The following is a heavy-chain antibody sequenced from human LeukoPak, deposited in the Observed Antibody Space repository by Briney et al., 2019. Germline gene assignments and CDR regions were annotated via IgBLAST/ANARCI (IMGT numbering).Heavy chain of an antibody. V-gene: IGHV1-18*01. J-gene: IGHJ6*03. CDR2: ISAYNGNT. D-gene: IGHD2-21*01. Sequence: ASVKVSCKASGYTFTSYDISWVRQAPGQGLEWMGWISAYNGNTNYAQKLQGRVTMTTDTSTSTAYMELRSLRSDDTAVYYCARANSPPIYYYYYMDVWGKGTTVTVSS. CDR3: ARANSPPIYYYYYMDV. CDR1: GYTFTSYD.